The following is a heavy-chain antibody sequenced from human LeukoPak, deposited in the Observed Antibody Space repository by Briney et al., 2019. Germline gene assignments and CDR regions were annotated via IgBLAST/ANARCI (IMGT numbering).Heavy chain of an antibody. CDR2: ISGSGGST. D-gene: IGHD3-10*01. V-gene: IGHV3-23*01. CDR3: AKDPMVRGLTYDN. J-gene: IGHJ4*02. Sequence: GGSLRLSCAASGFTFSSYAMSWVRQAPGKGLEWVSDISGSGGSTYYADSVKGGFTISRDNSKNTLYLQMNSLRAEDTAVYYCAKDPMVRGLTYDNWGQGTLVTVSS. CDR1: GFTFSSYA.